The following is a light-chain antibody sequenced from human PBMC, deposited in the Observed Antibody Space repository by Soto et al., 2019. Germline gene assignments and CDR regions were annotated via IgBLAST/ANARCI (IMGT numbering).Light chain of an antibody. J-gene: IGLJ2*01. CDR3: SSYSSTGTLRV. CDR1: SSDVGGYNY. CDR2: DVS. V-gene: IGLV2-14*01. Sequence: QSVLTQPASVSGSPGQSITISCTGTSSDVGGYNYVSWYQQHPGKAPKLMIYDVSNRPSGVSNRFSGSKSGTTASLTISGLQAEDEADYYSSSYSSTGTLRVFGGGTTLTVL.